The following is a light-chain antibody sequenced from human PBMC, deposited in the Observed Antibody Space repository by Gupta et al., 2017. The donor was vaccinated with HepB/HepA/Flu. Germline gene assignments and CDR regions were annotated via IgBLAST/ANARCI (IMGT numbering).Light chain of an antibody. CDR1: QSLIFSDGNTF. CDR3: VQRTHWHLS. V-gene: IGKV2-30*01. CDR2: RVS. Sequence: DAVLTRSPLSLPVTLGQSASISCRSSQSLIFSDGNTFLQWYQQRPGQSPRRLIFRVSNRDSGVPDTASGSGRGSEFALTISIGEAEDIGVYDCVQRTHWHLSFGGGTKVEIK. J-gene: IGKJ4*02.